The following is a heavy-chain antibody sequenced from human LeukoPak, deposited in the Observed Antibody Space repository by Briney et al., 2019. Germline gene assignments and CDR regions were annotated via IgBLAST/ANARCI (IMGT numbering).Heavy chain of an antibody. Sequence: GEALRLSCADSGFTFDEYAMHWVSEARGRGGEGVSHISGDGGSTYYADSAKGRFNISRDNNKNCLYVQMNSLRTEDTALYYCAKDKTASACDNFDSWGQGTLVTVSS. CDR2: ISGDGGST. J-gene: IGHJ5*01. CDR1: GFTFDEYA. D-gene: IGHD6-13*01. V-gene: IGHV3-43*02. CDR3: AKDKTASACDNFDS.